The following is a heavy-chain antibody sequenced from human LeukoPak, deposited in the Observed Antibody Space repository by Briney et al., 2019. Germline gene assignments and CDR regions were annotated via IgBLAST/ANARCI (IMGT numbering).Heavy chain of an antibody. J-gene: IGHJ4*02. Sequence: PSETLSLTCTVSGGSISSSSYYWGWIRQPPGKGLEWIGSIYYSGSTYYNPSLKSRVTISVDTSKNQFSLKLSSVTAADTAVYYCARLLEGMGAPDYWGQGTLVTVSS. CDR2: IYYSGST. CDR1: GGSISSSSYY. V-gene: IGHV4-39*01. CDR3: ARLLEGMGAPDY. D-gene: IGHD1-26*01.